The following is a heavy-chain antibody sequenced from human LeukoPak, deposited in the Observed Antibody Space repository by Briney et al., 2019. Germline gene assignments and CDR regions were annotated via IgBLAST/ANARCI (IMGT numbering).Heavy chain of an antibody. D-gene: IGHD3-22*01. J-gene: IGHJ4*02. CDR3: PKDMYYYDSSGYDDFYLYC. Sequence: GGSLRLSCAASGFTFRSYAMSWARQAPGKGLEWVSAISGSGGSTYYAGSVKGRFTISRDNSKNTLYLQMNSLRADDTAVYYCPKDMYYYDSSGYDDFYLYCCVQGSLVTVSS. CDR1: GFTFRSYA. CDR2: ISGSGGST. V-gene: IGHV3-23*01.